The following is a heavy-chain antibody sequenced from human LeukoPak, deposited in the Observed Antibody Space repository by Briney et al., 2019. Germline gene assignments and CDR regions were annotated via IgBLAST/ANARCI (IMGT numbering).Heavy chain of an antibody. J-gene: IGHJ4*02. CDR3: AKDTASLFDY. CDR2: ISGSGGST. D-gene: IGHD2-2*01. Sequence: GGSLRLSCAASGFTFSSYGMSWVRQAPGRGLEWVSAISGSGGSTYYADSVKGRFTISRDNSKNTLYLQMNSLRAEDTAVYYCAKDTASLFDYWGQGTLVTVSS. V-gene: IGHV3-23*01. CDR1: GFTFSSYG.